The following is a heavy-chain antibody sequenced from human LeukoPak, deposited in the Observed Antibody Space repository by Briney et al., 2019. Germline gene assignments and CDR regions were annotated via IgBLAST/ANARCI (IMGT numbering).Heavy chain of an antibody. D-gene: IGHD3-10*01. J-gene: IGHJ4*02. V-gene: IGHV3-53*01. Sequence: GGSLRLSCAASGFTVSSNYMNWVRQAPGQGLEWVSVINSGGSTHYSDSVKGRFTISRHNSKNTLYLQMNSLRAEHTAVYYCARDLYYYGSGSDNFLYYWGQGTLVTVSS. CDR3: ARDLYYYGSGSDNFLYY. CDR2: INSGGST. CDR1: GFTVSSNY.